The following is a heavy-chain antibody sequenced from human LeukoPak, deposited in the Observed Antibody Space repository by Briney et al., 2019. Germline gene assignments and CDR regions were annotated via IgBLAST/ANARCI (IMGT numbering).Heavy chain of an antibody. Sequence: GGSLRLSCTASGFTFGDNAMSWVRQAPGKGLEWVGFIRSKAYGCTTEYAASVKGRFTISRDDSKSIAYLQMNSLKTEDTAVYYCPRWGYFDWQSRYYYYYYGMDVWGKGTTVTVSS. CDR2: IRSKAYGCTT. D-gene: IGHD3-9*01. CDR3: PRWGYFDWQSRYYYYYYGMDV. V-gene: IGHV3-49*04. CDR1: GFTFGDNA. J-gene: IGHJ6*04.